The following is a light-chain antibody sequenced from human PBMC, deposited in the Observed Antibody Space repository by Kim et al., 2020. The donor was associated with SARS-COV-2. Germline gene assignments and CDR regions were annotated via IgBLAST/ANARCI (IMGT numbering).Light chain of an antibody. V-gene: IGKV1D-8*01. Sequence: APAGDRVTTSCRMSQDIISYLSWYQQKPEKAPELLIYAASTLQSGVPSRFSGSGSLTDFTLTISCLQSEEFATYYCQKYHSFTLTFGGGTKVDIK. J-gene: IGKJ4*01. CDR2: AAS. CDR1: QDIISY. CDR3: QKYHSFTLT.